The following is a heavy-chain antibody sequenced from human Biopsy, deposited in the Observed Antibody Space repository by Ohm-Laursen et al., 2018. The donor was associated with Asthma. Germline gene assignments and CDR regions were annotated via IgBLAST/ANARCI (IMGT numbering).Heavy chain of an antibody. J-gene: IGHJ4*02. D-gene: IGHD6-13*01. CDR1: GTHFGSYN. CDR2: ITFDGSTQ. Sequence: SLRLSCTASGTHFGSYNMHWTRQAPGKGLEWVAVITFDGSTQHYGDSVKGRFTISRDNSKNMLFLQMNSLRAEDTAVYYCSKDTLGYYFDIWGQGAQVTVSS. CDR3: SKDTLGYYFDI. V-gene: IGHV3-30-3*01.